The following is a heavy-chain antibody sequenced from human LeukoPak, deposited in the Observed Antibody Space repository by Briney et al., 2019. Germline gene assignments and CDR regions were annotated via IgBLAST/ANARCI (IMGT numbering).Heavy chain of an antibody. V-gene: IGHV3-23*01. CDR1: GFTFSSYG. D-gene: IGHD4-17*01. CDR2: ISGSGGST. Sequence: GGSLRLSCAASGFTFSSYGMSWVRQAPGKGLEWVSAISGSGGSTYYADSVEGRFTISRDNSKNTLYLQMNSLRAEDTAVYYRAKPLTTVTTYCDYWGQGTLVTVSS. J-gene: IGHJ4*02. CDR3: AKPLTTVTTYCDY.